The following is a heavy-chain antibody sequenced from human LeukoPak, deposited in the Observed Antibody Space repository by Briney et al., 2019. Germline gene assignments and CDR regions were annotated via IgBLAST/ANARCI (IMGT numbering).Heavy chain of an antibody. CDR3: ATLRGASTAVFDS. Sequence: SETLSLTCTVSGGSISSDYWGWIRQPPGKRLEWIGYIHYSGATNYNPSLKSRVTISVDTSKNQFSLKLSSVTAADTALYYCATLRGASTAVFDSWGQGTLVTVSS. CDR1: GGSISSDY. D-gene: IGHD2-21*02. J-gene: IGHJ4*02. CDR2: IHYSGAT. V-gene: IGHV4-59*08.